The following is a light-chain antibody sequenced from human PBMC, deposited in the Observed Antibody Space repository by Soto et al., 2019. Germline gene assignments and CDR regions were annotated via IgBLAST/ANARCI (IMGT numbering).Light chain of an antibody. CDR3: QQYESYSPWT. CDR2: DAS. J-gene: IGKJ1*01. Sequence: DIQMTQSPSTLSASVGDRVTITCRASRSISGWLAWYQQKPGKAPKLLIYDASSLESGVPSRFSGSRSGTEFTLTISSLQPDDFATYYYQQYESYSPWTFGQGTKVEIK. V-gene: IGKV1-5*01. CDR1: RSISGW.